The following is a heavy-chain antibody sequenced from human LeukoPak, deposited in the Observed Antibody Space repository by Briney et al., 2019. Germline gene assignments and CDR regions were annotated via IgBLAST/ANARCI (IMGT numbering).Heavy chain of an antibody. D-gene: IGHD3-10*01. CDR2: IYYSGST. CDR1: GGSISSGDYY. V-gene: IGHV4-30-4*01. CDR3: AREPYYYYGSGSGWFDP. J-gene: IGHJ5*02. Sequence: SQTLSLTCTVSGGSISSGDYYWSWIRQPPGKGLEWIGYIYYSGSTYYNPSLKSRVTISVDTSKNQFSLKLSSVTAADTAVYYCAREPYYYYGSGSGWFDPWGQGTLVTVSS.